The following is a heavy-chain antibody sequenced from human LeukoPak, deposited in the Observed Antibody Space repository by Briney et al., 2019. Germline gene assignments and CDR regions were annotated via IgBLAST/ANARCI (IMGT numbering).Heavy chain of an antibody. CDR3: ARGYQWLVTTPYYFDY. CDR2: IYYSGST. CDR1: GGSISSYY. Sequence: SETLSLTCTVSGGSISSYYWSWIRQPPGKGLEWIGYIYYSGSTNYNPSLKSRVTISVDTSKNQFSLKLSSVTAADTAVYYCARGYQWLVTTPYYFDYWGQGTLVTVSS. D-gene: IGHD6-19*01. V-gene: IGHV4-59*12. J-gene: IGHJ4*02.